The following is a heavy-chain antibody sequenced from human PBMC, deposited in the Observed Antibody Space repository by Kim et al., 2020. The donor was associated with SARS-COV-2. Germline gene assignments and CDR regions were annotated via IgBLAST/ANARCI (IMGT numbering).Heavy chain of an antibody. CDR2: INPDGTTT. CDR3: HYFMVG. V-gene: IGHV3-74*03. CDR1: GLTFSNSW. J-gene: IGHJ6*03. Sequence: GGSLRLSCAASGLTFSNSWIHWVRQAPGKGLEWVSCINPDGTTTTYADSVRGRFTISRDNARNTVSLQMNSLRADDTAEYYCHYFMVGWGQGTAVTVSS.